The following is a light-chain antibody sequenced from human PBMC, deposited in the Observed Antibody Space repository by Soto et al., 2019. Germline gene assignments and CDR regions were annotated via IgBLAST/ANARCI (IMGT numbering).Light chain of an antibody. CDR2: EGS. CDR1: SSDVGSYNL. J-gene: IGLJ2*01. CDR3: CSYAGSSTFVV. V-gene: IGLV2-23*01. Sequence: QSVLTQPASVSGSPGQSITISCTGTSSDVGSYNLVSWYQQHPGKAPKLMIYEGSKRPSGVSNRFSGSKSGNTASLTISGLQAEAEADYYCCSYAGSSTFVVFGGGTKVTVL.